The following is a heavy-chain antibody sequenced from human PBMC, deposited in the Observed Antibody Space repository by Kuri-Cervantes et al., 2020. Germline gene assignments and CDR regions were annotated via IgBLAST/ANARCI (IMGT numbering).Heavy chain of an antibody. Sequence: SVKVSCKASGYTFTSYGISWVRQAPGQGLEWMGWIIPIFGTANYAQKFQGRVTITADESTSTAYMELSSLRSEDTAVYYCARWKDGDYPAYFQHWGQGTLVTVSS. D-gene: IGHD4-17*01. J-gene: IGHJ1*01. CDR2: IIPIFGTA. V-gene: IGHV1-69*13. CDR1: GYTFTSYG. CDR3: ARWKDGDYPAYFQH.